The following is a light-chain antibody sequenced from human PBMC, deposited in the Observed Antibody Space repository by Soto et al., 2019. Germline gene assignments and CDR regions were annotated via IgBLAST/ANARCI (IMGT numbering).Light chain of an antibody. Sequence: IQLTQSPSSLSASVGDRVTITCRASQDISSYLAWYQHKPGKAPELLIYGASTLQSGVPSRFSGSGSGTDCTLTISSLQPEDFATYFCQHLRSYPFTFGPGTKVDIK. V-gene: IGKV1-9*01. CDR1: QDISSY. CDR3: QHLRSYPFT. CDR2: GAS. J-gene: IGKJ3*01.